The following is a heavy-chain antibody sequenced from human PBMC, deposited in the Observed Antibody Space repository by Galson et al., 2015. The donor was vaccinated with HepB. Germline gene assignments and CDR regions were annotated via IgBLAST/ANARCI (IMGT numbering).Heavy chain of an antibody. CDR2: INQDGTEK. D-gene: IGHD2-15*01. Sequence: SLRLSCAASGYTFNDYSMSWVRQAPGKGLEWVANINQDGTEKYYVDSVKGRFTISRDSAKNSLYLQMNSLRAEDTAVYYCTSLGYHSPSRYHYYYYIVVWGKGTTVTVSS. J-gene: IGHJ6*03. CDR1: GYTFNDYS. CDR3: TSLGYHSPSRYHYYYYIVV. V-gene: IGHV3-7*01.